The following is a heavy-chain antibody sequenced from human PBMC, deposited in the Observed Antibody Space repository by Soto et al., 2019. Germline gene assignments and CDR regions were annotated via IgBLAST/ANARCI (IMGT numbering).Heavy chain of an antibody. D-gene: IGHD3-22*01. Sequence: QVELVQSGAEVKKPGASVKVSCKASGYTFTTYGLNWVRQAPGQVLEWMGWINIYNGNTNNAKNFQGRVTMTRHKPTSNAYLELRSLSSDATAVYYCACGYSDTRGLLAYWGQGSLVTVSS. CDR2: INIYNGNT. CDR3: ACGYSDTRGLLAY. J-gene: IGHJ4*02. V-gene: IGHV1-18*01. CDR1: GYTFTTYG.